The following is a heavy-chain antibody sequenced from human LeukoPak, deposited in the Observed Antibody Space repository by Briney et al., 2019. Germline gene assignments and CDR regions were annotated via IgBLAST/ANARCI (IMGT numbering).Heavy chain of an antibody. Sequence: ASVKVSCKPSGYTFTGYYMHWVRQAPGQRLECMGWINPNSGGTNYAQKFQGWVTMTRDTSISTAYMELSRLRSDDTAVYYCARDNRVILWFGAPRLFYFDYWGQGTLVTVSS. D-gene: IGHD3-10*01. J-gene: IGHJ4*02. CDR3: ARDNRVILWFGAPRLFYFDY. CDR2: INPNSGGT. CDR1: GYTFTGYY. V-gene: IGHV1-2*04.